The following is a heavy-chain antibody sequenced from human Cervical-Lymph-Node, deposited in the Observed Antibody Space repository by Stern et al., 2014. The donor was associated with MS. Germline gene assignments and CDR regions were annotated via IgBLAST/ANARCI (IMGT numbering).Heavy chain of an antibody. J-gene: IGHJ4*02. Sequence: QVQLQESGPGLVKPSRTLSLTCTVSGDSLSSGNYYRTWIRQHPGEGLEWIGYIYSTGSTQYNPSLKSRVTISVDTSKNQFSLKLTSVTAADTAVYYCARSTLAARPDFDYWGQGTLVTVSA. CDR2: IYSTGST. D-gene: IGHD6-6*01. CDR3: ARSTLAARPDFDY. CDR1: GDSLSSGNYY. V-gene: IGHV4-31*03.